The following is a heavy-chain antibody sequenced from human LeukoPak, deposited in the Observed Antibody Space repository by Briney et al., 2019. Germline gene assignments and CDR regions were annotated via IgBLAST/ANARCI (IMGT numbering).Heavy chain of an antibody. CDR3: ARLGPILSSASLYFDY. D-gene: IGHD2-2*01. Sequence: PSETLSLTCTVSGGSISSSSYYWGWIRQPPGKGLEWIGSIYYSGSTYYNPSLKSRVTISVDTSKNQFSLKLSSVTAADTAVYYCARLGPILSSASLYFDYWGQGTLVTVSS. J-gene: IGHJ4*02. CDR1: GGSISSSSYY. CDR2: IYYSGST. V-gene: IGHV4-39*01.